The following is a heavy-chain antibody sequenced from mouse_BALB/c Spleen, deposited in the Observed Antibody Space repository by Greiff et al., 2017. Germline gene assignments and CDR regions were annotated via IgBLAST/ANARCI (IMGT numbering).Heavy chain of an antibody. V-gene: IGHV3-2*02. CDR1: GYSITSDYA. D-gene: IGHD1-1*01. CDR3: ARNYYGRAWFAY. CDR2: ISYSGST. Sequence: VQLQESGPGLVKPSQSLSLTCTVTGYSITSDYAWNWIRQFPGNKLEWMGYISYSGSTSYNPSLKSRISITRDTSKNQFFLQLNSVTTEDTATYYCARNYYGRAWFAYWGQGTLVTVSA. J-gene: IGHJ3*01.